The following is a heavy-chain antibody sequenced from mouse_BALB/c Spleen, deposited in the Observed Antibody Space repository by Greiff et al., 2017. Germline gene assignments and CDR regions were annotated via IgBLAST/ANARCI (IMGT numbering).Heavy chain of an antibody. J-gene: IGHJ2*01. CDR3: ARNWERGFDY. D-gene: IGHD4-1*01. CDR1: GYAFTSYN. CDR2: IDPYNGGT. V-gene: IGHV1S135*01. Sequence: VQLQQSGPELVKPGASVKVSCKASGYAFTSYNMYWVKQSHGKSLEWIGYIDPYNGGTSYNQKFKGKATFTVDTSSSTAYMQFNSLTSEDSAVYYCARNWERGFDYWGQGTTLTVSS.